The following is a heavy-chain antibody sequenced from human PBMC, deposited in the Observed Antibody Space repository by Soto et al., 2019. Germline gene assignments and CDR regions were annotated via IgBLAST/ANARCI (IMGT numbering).Heavy chain of an antibody. CDR1: GFTFSTYW. D-gene: IGHD3-10*01. Sequence: EAQLVESGGGLVQPGGSLRLSCAASGFTFSTYWMHWVRQAPGGGLVWVSRIKGDESNTNYADSVKGRFTISRDNAKNTVYLQMNSLRAEETAIYYCARGALRAYYLDYWGQGVLVTVSS. J-gene: IGHJ4*02. CDR3: ARGALRAYYLDY. V-gene: IGHV3-74*01. CDR2: IKGDESNT.